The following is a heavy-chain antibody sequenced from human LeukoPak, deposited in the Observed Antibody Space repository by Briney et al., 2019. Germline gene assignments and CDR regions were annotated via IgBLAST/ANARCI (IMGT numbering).Heavy chain of an antibody. CDR1: GYTFTGYY. CDR3: AASPGYSSGWYKD. J-gene: IGHJ4*02. D-gene: IGHD6-19*01. Sequence: ASVKVSCKASGYTFTGYYMHWVRQAPGQGLEWMGRINPNSGGTNYAQKFQGWVTMTRDTSISTAYMELSRLRSDDTAMYYCAASPGYSSGWYKDWGQGTLVTVSS. CDR2: INPNSGGT. V-gene: IGHV1-2*04.